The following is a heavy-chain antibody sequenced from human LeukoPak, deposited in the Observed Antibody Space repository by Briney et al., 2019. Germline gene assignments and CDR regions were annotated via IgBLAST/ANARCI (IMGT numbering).Heavy chain of an antibody. CDR2: FDPEDGET. CDR1: GYTLTELS. J-gene: IGHJ6*02. V-gene: IGHV1-24*01. Sequence: ASVKVSCKVSGYTLTELSMHWVRQAPGKGLEWMGGFDPEDGETIYAQKFQGRVTMTEDTSTDTAYMELSSLRSEDTAVYYCATSDRSSSPYYYYYGIDVWGQGTTVTVSS. D-gene: IGHD6-13*01. CDR3: ATSDRSSSPYYYYYGIDV.